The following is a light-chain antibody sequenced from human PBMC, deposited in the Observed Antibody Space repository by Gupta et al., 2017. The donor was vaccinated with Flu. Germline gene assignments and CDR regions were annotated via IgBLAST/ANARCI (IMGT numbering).Light chain of an antibody. CDR2: TND. Sequence: QSVLTQPPSASGTPGQRVTTSCSVSRSNTGSNPVDWYQQLPGTAPKLLIYTNDQRPSGVPDRFSGSRSGTSASLAISGLQSEDEADYYCAAWDDSLNGPVFGGGTKLTVL. CDR1: RSNTGSNP. V-gene: IGLV1-44*01. J-gene: IGLJ2*01. CDR3: AAWDDSLNGPV.